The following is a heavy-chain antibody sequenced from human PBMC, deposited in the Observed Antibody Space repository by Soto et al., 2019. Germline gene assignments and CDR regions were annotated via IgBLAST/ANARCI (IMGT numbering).Heavy chain of an antibody. CDR2: INHSGST. Sequence: PSETLSLTCAVYGGSFSGYYWSWIRQPPGKGLEWIGEINHSGSTNYNPSLKSRVTISVDTSKNQFSLKLSSVTAADTAVYYCASVAPNGCSSTSCYPSLMLDYWGQGTLVTVSS. CDR1: GGSFSGYY. D-gene: IGHD2-2*01. J-gene: IGHJ4*02. CDR3: ASVAPNGCSSTSCYPSLMLDY. V-gene: IGHV4-34*01.